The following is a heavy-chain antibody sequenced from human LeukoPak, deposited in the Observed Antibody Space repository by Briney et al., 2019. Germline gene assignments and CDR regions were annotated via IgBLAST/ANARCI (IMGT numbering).Heavy chain of an antibody. Sequence: ERSLRLSCAASGFTFSSYAMHWVRQAPGKGLEWVAVISYDGSNKYYADSVKGRFTISRDNSKNTLYLQMNSLRAEDTAVYYCARDRDSSGYYFDYWGQGTLVTVSS. CDR1: GFTFSSYA. CDR2: ISYDGSNK. V-gene: IGHV3-30-3*01. D-gene: IGHD6-25*01. J-gene: IGHJ4*02. CDR3: ARDRDSSGYYFDY.